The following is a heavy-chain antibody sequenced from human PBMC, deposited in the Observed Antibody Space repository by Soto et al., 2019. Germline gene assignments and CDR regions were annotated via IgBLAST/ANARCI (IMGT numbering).Heavy chain of an antibody. CDR3: ARGVLELGPYTPNNMDV. J-gene: IGHJ6*02. D-gene: IGHD7-27*01. CDR1: GGSISSGGYY. CDR2: IYYSGST. Sequence: PSETLSLTCTVSGGSISSGGYYWSWIRQHPGKGLEWIGYIYYSGSTYYNPSLKSRVTISVDTSKNQFSLKLSSVTAADTAVYYCARGVLELGPYTPNNMDVWGQGTTVTVSS. V-gene: IGHV4-31*03.